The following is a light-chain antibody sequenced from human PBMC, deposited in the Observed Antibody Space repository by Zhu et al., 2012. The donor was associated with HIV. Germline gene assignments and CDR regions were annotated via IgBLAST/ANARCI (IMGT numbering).Light chain of an antibody. CDR2: GAS. CDR3: QQYATSPRIT. CDR1: QSVTYF. J-gene: IGKJ5*01. V-gene: IGKV3-20*01. Sequence: DTELTQSPGTLSLSPGESATLSCRASQSVTYFLAWYQQKPGQAPRLLIYGASNRATGIPDRFSGSGSETDFTLTIARLEPEDFAVYYCQQYATSPRITFGQGTRP.